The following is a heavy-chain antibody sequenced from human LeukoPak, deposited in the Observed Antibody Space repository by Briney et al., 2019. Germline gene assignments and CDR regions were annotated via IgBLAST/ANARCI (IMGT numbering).Heavy chain of an antibody. D-gene: IGHD1-14*01. CDR1: GGSISSYY. CDR3: ARAWGTA. J-gene: IGHJ4*02. V-gene: IGHV4-59*01. CDR2: IYYSGST. Sequence: PSETLSLTCTVSGGSISSYYWSWIRQPPGKGLEWIGYIYYSGSTNYNPSLKSRVTISVDTSKNQFSLKLSSVTAADTAVYYCARAWGTAWSQGPLVTVSS.